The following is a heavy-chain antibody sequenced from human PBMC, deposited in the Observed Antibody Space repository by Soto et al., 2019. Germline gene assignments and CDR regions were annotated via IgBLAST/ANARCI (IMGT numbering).Heavy chain of an antibody. Sequence: EVHLLECGGALVQPGGSLTLSCAASGFSFSDYAMSWVRQAPGKGLEWVSSISRTGDSAYYADSVKGRFAISRDRSKNRLTLQMNSLRDEDTAVYYCAKGPDGSGYYHNWFDSWGQGTLITVSS. CDR1: GFSFSDYA. CDR2: ISRTGDSA. D-gene: IGHD3-22*01. V-gene: IGHV3-23*01. CDR3: AKGPDGSGYYHNWFDS. J-gene: IGHJ5*01.